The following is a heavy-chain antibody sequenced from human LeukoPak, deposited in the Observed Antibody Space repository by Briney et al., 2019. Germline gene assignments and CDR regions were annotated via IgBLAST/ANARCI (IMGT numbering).Heavy chain of an antibody. CDR3: AAAPRGVWYFDL. D-gene: IGHD3-10*01. Sequence: EASVKVSCKASGYTFTSYAMHWVRQAPGQRLEWMGWTNAGNGNTKYSQKFQGRVTITRDTSASTAYMELSSLRSEDTAVYYCAAAPRGVWYFDLWGRGTLVTVSS. CDR1: GYTFTSYA. V-gene: IGHV1-3*01. J-gene: IGHJ2*01. CDR2: TNAGNGNT.